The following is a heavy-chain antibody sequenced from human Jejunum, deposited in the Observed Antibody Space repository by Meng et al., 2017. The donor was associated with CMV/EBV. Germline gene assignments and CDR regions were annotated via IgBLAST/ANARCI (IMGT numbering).Heavy chain of an antibody. CDR1: GFTFSSHG. CDR2: VSNDGSNE. Sequence: VSGFTFSSHGMHWVRQATGKGLDWLAVVSNDGSNEYYTDSVEGRFTIFRDNSKNTLYLQMNSLRGEDTAVYYCVREPMDIVSRFDYWGQGTLVTVSS. CDR3: VREPMDIVSRFDY. D-gene: IGHD5-12*01. J-gene: IGHJ5*01. V-gene: IGHV3-30*03.